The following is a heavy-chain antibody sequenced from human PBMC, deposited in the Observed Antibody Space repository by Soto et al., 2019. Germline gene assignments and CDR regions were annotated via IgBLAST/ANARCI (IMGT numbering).Heavy chain of an antibody. CDR3: AKGLPADMDEALDS. D-gene: IGHD2-15*01. CDR1: RFTFSSYA. CDR2: ISGSGGST. J-gene: IGHJ3*01. V-gene: IGHV3-23*01. Sequence: GGSLRLSCAASRFTFSSYAMSWVRQAPGKGLEWVSAISGSGGSTYYADSVKGRFTISRDNSKNTLYLQMNSLRAEDTDVYYCAKGLPADMDEALDSWGEGTMVT.